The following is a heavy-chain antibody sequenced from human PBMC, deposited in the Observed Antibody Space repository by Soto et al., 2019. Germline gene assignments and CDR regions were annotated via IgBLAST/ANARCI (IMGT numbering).Heavy chain of an antibody. D-gene: IGHD3-22*01. CDR2: IYYSGST. Sequence: SETLSLTCTVSGGSISSGDYYWSWIGQPPGKGLEWIGYIYYSGSTYYNPSLKSRVTISVDTSKNQFSLKLSSVTAADTAVYYCARGGDSSGYYYSSGAFDIWGQGTMVTVSS. J-gene: IGHJ3*02. V-gene: IGHV4-30-4*01. CDR1: GGSISSGDYY. CDR3: ARGGDSSGYYYSSGAFDI.